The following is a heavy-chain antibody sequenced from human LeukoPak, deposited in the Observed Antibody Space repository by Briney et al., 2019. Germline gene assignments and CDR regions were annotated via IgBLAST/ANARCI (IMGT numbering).Heavy chain of an antibody. CDR1: GYTFTSYD. CDR3: GKSSILKVNWFDP. CDR2: MNPNSGNT. J-gene: IGHJ5*02. D-gene: IGHD2-21*01. Sequence: ASVKVSCKASGYTFTSYDINWVRQATGQGLEWMGWMNPNSGNTGYAQKFQGRVTMTRNTSISTAYMELSSLRSEDTAVYYCGKSSILKVNWFDPWGQGTLVTVSS. V-gene: IGHV1-8*01.